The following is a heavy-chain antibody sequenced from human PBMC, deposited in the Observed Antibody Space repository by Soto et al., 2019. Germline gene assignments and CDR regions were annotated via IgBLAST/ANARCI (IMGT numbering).Heavy chain of an antibody. CDR3: ALLRLGELSPDAFDI. Sequence: EASVKVSCKASGYTFTGYYMHWVRQAPGQGLEWMGWINPNSGGTNYAQKFQGWATMTRDASISTAYMELSRLRSDDTAVYYCALLRLGELSPDAFDIWGQGTMVTVSS. V-gene: IGHV1-2*04. CDR2: INPNSGGT. J-gene: IGHJ3*02. D-gene: IGHD3-16*02. CDR1: GYTFTGYY.